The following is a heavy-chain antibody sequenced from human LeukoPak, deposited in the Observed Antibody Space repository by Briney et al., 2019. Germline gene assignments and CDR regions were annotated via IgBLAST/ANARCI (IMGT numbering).Heavy chain of an antibody. CDR1: GFTFSSYS. Sequence: GGSLRLSCAASGFTFSSYSMNWVRQAPGKGLEWVSSISSSSSYIYYADSVKGRFTISRDNAKNSLYLQMNSLRAEDTAVYYCARVSLYSSSWQNWFDPWGQGTLATVSS. V-gene: IGHV3-21*01. CDR2: ISSSSSYI. D-gene: IGHD6-13*01. J-gene: IGHJ5*02. CDR3: ARVSLYSSSWQNWFDP.